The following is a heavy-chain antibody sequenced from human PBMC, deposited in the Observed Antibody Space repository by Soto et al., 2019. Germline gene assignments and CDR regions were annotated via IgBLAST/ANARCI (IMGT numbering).Heavy chain of an antibody. D-gene: IGHD4-17*01. CDR1: GATFTAYP. CDR3: ARLDYGGNSVDY. J-gene: IGHJ4*02. CDR2: IFPIFGTA. V-gene: IGHV1-69*01. Sequence: QVQLVQSGAEVKKPGPWWRVSCRASGATFTAYPISWVRQAPGKGLEWMGGIFPIFGTANYAQKFQGRVTITADESTSTAYMELSSLRSEDTAVYYCARLDYGGNSVDYWGQGTLVTVSS.